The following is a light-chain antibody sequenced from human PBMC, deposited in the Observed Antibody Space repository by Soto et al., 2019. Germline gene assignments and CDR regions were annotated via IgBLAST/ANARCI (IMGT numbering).Light chain of an antibody. J-gene: IGKJ2*01. CDR1: LVIRKF. CDR3: QQYANVPYT. CDR2: VAS. V-gene: IGKV1-33*01. Sequence: DIQMTQSPSSLSASVGDRVTITCQASLVIRKFLSWYQLEPGKAPKLLIYVASNLEPGVPSRFSGGGPGTDFVFTTSSLRTEDIATYYGQQYANVPYTFGRGTKLEIK.